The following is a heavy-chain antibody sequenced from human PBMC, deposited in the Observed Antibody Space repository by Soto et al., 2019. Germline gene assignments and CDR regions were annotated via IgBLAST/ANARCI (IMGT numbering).Heavy chain of an antibody. CDR2: ISGSTGKT. V-gene: IGHV3-23*01. CDR1: GFAFRSYA. Sequence: GGSLRLSWSASGFAFRSYAMRLVHHAPWKGLEWVSVISGSTGKTYYADSVKGRFTISRDNSKNTLSLQMNSLRGEDTAVYFCAKNRGSGSPYYYNMEVWGQGTMVTVSS. J-gene: IGHJ6*02. D-gene: IGHD3-10*01. CDR3: AKNRGSGSPYYYNMEV.